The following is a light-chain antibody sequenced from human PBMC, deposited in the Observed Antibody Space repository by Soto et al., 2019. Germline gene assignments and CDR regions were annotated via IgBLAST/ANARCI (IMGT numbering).Light chain of an antibody. V-gene: IGKV1-5*03. CDR2: KAS. J-gene: IGKJ4*01. CDR1: QSISSW. Sequence: DIQMTQSPSTLSASVGDRVTITCRASQSISSWLAWYQQKPGKAPKLLIYKASSLESGVPSRFSGSGSGTEFTLTISSLQPDDSATYYCQQYNSYVTVGGGTKVEIK. CDR3: QQYNSYVT.